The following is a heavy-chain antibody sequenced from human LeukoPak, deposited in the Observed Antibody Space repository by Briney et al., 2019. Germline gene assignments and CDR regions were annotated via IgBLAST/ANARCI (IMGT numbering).Heavy chain of an antibody. V-gene: IGHV3-23*01. J-gene: IGHJ4*02. D-gene: IGHD2-15*01. CDR1: GFTFSSYA. CDR2: ISGSGGST. Sequence: PGGSLRLSCAASGFTFSSYAMSWVRQAPGKGLEWVSAISGSGGSTYYADSVKGRFTISRDNAKNSLYLQMNSLRAEDTAVYYCARVHSLSFDYWGQGTLVTVSS. CDR3: ARVHSLSFDY.